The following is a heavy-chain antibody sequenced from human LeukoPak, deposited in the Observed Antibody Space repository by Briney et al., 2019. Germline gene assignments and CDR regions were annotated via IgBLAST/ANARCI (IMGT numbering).Heavy chain of an antibody. V-gene: IGHV3-23*01. CDR3: ARVPYDYVWGSYRPSYYFDY. D-gene: IGHD3-16*02. Sequence: VGSLRLSCAASGFTFSSYAMSWVRQAPGKGLEWVSAISGSGGSTYYADSVKGRFTISRDNSKNTLYLQMNSLRAEDTAVYYCARVPYDYVWGSYRPSYYFDYWGQGTLVTVSS. J-gene: IGHJ4*02. CDR2: ISGSGGST. CDR1: GFTFSSYA.